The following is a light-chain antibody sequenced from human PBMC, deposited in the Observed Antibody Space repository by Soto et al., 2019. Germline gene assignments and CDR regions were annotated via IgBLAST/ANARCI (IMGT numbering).Light chain of an antibody. CDR3: CSFAGSNTFV. CDR1: SSDVGSYNL. V-gene: IGLV2-23*03. J-gene: IGLJ1*01. Sequence: QSVLAQPASVSGSPGQSITLSCTGTSSDVGSYNLVSWYQQHPGKAPKLMIYEGSKRPSGVSNRFSGSKSGNTASLTISGLQAEDEADYYCCSFAGSNTFVFGTGTK. CDR2: EGS.